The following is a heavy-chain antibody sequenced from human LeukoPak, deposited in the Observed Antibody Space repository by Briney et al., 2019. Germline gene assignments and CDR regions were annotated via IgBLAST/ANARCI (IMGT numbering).Heavy chain of an antibody. CDR1: GGSVSSGSYY. CDR2: IYYSGST. V-gene: IGHV4-61*01. D-gene: IGHD2-15*01. J-gene: IGHJ6*04. Sequence: SETLSLTCTVSGGSVSSGSYYWSWIRQPPGKGLEWIGYIYYSGSTNYNPSLKSRVTISVDTSKNQFSLKLSSVTAADTAVYYCAGQVAADYYYGMDVWGKGTTVTVSS. CDR3: AGQVAADYYYGMDV.